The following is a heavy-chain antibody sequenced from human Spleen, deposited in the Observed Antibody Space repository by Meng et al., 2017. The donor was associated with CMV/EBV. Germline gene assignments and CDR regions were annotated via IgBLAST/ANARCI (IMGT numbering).Heavy chain of an antibody. CDR1: RGSVSSGSYY. Sequence: SETLSLTCTVSRGSVSSGSYYWSWIRQPPGKGLEWIGYIYYSGSTNYNPSLKSRVTISVDTSKNQFSLKLSSVTAADTAVYYCARDRTIVVVPAAILGPANLLPGMDVWGQGTTVTVSS. D-gene: IGHD2-2*02. CDR3: ARDRTIVVVPAAILGPANLLPGMDV. CDR2: IYYSGST. J-gene: IGHJ6*02. V-gene: IGHV4-61*01.